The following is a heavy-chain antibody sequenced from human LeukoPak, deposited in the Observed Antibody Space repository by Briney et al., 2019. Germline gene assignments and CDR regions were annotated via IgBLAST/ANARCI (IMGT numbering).Heavy chain of an antibody. V-gene: IGHV1-2*02. CDR3: ARIPRSGQTLYYFDY. CDR1: GYTFTGYY. D-gene: IGHD6-19*01. CDR2: INPNSGGT. J-gene: IGHJ4*02. Sequence: APVKVSCKAFGYTFTGYYMHWVRQAPGQGLEWMGWINPNSGGTNYAQKFQGRVTMTRDTAISTAYMELSRLRSDDTAVYYCARIPRSGQTLYYFDYWGQGTLVTVSS.